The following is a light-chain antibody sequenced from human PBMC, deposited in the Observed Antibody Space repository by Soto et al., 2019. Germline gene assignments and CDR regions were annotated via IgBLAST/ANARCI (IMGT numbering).Light chain of an antibody. J-gene: IGLJ1*01. CDR2: SND. CDR3: ASWDDSLNGHV. CDR1: SSNIASNT. Sequence: QSVLTQPPSASGTPGQRVTDSCSGSSSNIASNTVNWYQQLPGTAPKLLIYSNDQRPSGVPDRFSASKSGTSASLAISGLQSEDEADYYCASWDDSLNGHVFGTGTKLTVL. V-gene: IGLV1-44*01.